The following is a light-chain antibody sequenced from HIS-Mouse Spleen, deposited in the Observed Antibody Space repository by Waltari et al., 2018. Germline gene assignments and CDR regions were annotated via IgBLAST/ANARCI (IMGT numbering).Light chain of an antibody. Sequence: QSALTQPASVSGSPGPSITISCTGTSSDVGGYNYGPWYQQHPGKAPKLMIYDVSNRPSGVSNRFSGSKSGNTASLTISGLQAEDEADYYCSSYTSSSTLVFGTGTKVTVL. J-gene: IGLJ1*01. CDR3: SSYTSSSTLV. CDR1: SSDVGGYNY. V-gene: IGLV2-14*03. CDR2: DVS.